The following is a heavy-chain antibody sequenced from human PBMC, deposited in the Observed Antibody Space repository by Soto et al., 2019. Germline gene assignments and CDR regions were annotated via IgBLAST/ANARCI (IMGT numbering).Heavy chain of an antibody. V-gene: IGHV3-7*05. Sequence: PGQSLRLSCAPSGFTFTHSWMSWVRQAPGKGLEWVANIKEDGSEIHYVDSVKGRFTISRDNSKNTLYLQMNSLRAEDTAVYYCAKDLSLVYGSGSQPHWGQGT. CDR1: GFTFTHSW. J-gene: IGHJ4*02. CDR2: IKEDGSEI. D-gene: IGHD3-10*01. CDR3: AKDLSLVYGSGSQPH.